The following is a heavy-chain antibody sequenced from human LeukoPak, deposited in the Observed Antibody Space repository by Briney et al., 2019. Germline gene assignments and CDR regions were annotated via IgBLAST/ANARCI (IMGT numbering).Heavy chain of an antibody. J-gene: IGHJ6*02. CDR2: MNPNSGNT. CDR3: AVPAAMSYYYYGMDV. Sequence: ASVKVSCKASGYTFTSYDINWVRQATGLGLEWMGWMNPNSGNTGYAQKFQGRVTMTRNTSISTAYMELSSLRSEDTAVYYCAVPAAMSYYYYGMDVWGQGTTVTVSS. D-gene: IGHD2-2*01. CDR1: GYTFTSYD. V-gene: IGHV1-8*01.